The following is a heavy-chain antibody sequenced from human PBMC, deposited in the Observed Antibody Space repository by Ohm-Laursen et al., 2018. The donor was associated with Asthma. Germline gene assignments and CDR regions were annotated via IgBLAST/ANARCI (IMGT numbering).Heavy chain of an antibody. J-gene: IGHJ4*02. D-gene: IGHD3-16*02. CDR2: ISAYNGNT. CDR1: GYTFTSYG. V-gene: IGHV1-18*04. CDR3: ARDGEGLGYDYVWGSYHPLRFDY. Sequence: GSSVKVSCKASGYTFTSYGISWVRQAPGQGLEWMGWISAYNGNTNYAQKLQGRVTMTTDTSTSTAYMELRSLRSDDTAVYYCARDGEGLGYDYVWGSYHPLRFDYWGQGTRVTVSS.